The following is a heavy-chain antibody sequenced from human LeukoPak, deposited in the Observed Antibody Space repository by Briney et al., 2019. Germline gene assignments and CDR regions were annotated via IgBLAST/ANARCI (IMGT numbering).Heavy chain of an antibody. D-gene: IGHD3-3*01. J-gene: IGHJ4*02. CDR3: ARGSYYDFWSGPFDY. Sequence: PGGSLRLSCAASGFTFSSYWMHWVRQAPGKGLVWVSRINSDGSSTSYADSVKGRFTISRDNAKNTLYLQMNSLRAEDTAVYYCARGSYYDFWSGPFDYWGQGTLVTVSS. CDR2: INSDGSST. V-gene: IGHV3-74*01. CDR1: GFTFSSYW.